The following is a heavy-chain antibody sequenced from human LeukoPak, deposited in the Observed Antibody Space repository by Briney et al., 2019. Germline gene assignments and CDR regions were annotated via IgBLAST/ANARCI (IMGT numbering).Heavy chain of an antibody. CDR3: ARSIERSRGSYYYMDV. CDR2: ITPIYGTA. V-gene: IGHV1-69*06. CDR1: GGTFSTYA. Sequence: SVKVSCKASGGTFSTYAISWVRQAPGQGLERMGGITPIYGTANYAQKFQGRVTVTADKSTSTAYMDLSSLRFEDTAVYYCARSIERSRGSYYYMDVWGKGTTVTISS. J-gene: IGHJ6*03. D-gene: IGHD2-21*01.